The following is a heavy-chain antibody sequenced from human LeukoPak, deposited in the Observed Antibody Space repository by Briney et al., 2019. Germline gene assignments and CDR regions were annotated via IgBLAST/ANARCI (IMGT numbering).Heavy chain of an antibody. CDR2: IIPIFGTA. D-gene: IGHD6-13*01. V-gene: IGHV1-69*05. Sequence: ASVKVSCKASGGTFSSYAITWVRQAPGQGLEWMGRIIPIFGTANYAQKFQGRVTITTDESTRTAYMELSSLRTEDTAVYYCARERPPGDSSSWFLEGYFDIWGQGSLVIVSS. CDR1: GGTFSSYA. J-gene: IGHJ4*02. CDR3: ARERPPGDSSSWFLEGYFDI.